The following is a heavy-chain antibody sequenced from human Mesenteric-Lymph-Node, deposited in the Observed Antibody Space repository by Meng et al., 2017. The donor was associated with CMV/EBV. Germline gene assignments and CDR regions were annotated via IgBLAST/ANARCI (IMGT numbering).Heavy chain of an antibody. D-gene: IGHD3-16*01. Sequence: GESLKISCAASGFTFNTYAMTWVRQAPGKGLEWVSVIYSGGSTYYADSVKGRFTISRDNSKNTLYLQMNSLRAEDTAVYYCARGSRGSFDYWGQGTLVTVSS. CDR2: IYSGGST. V-gene: IGHV3-66*02. CDR1: GFTFNTYA. CDR3: ARGSRGSFDY. J-gene: IGHJ4*02.